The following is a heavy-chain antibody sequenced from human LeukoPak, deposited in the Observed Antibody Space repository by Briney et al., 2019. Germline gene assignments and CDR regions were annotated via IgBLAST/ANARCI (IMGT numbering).Heavy chain of an antibody. V-gene: IGHV3-43*02. CDR3: GTWAFYHGLDV. CDR2: IINDGGKT. CDR1: GFAFHAFD. D-gene: IGHD1-26*01. J-gene: IGHJ6*02. Sequence: HPGGSLRLSCAASGFAFHAFDMYWVRQAPGKGLEWVSRIINDGGKTYYADSVRGRFTVSRDNSKNSLYLQMNSLRTDDAALYYCGTWAFYHGLDVWGQGTTVTVSS.